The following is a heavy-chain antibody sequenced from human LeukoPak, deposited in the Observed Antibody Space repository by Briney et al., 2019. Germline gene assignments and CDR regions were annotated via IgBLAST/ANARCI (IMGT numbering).Heavy chain of an antibody. D-gene: IGHD1-26*01. J-gene: IGHJ6*03. CDR3: ARVVGANRDYYYYQMDV. Sequence: SETLSLTCTVSGYSISSGHYWGWIRQPPGKGLEWIGSMYHSGSTYYNPPLKSRVTISEDTSKNQFSLKLNSVTAADTAVYYCARVVGANRDYYYYQMDVWGKGTTVTVSS. V-gene: IGHV4-38-2*02. CDR2: MYHSGST. CDR1: GYSISSGHY.